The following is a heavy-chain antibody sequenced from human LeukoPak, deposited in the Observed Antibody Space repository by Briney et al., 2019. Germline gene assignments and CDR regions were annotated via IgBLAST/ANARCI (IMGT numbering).Heavy chain of an antibody. V-gene: IGHV4-34*01. J-gene: IGHJ6*02. CDR3: ARGPYYYGMDV. Sequence: PSETPSLTCAVYGGSFSGYYWSWIRQPPGKGLEWIGEINHSGSTNYNPSLKSRVTISVDTSKNQFSLRLSSVTAADTAVYYCARGPYYYGMDVWGQGTTVTVSS. CDR1: GGSFSGYY. CDR2: INHSGST.